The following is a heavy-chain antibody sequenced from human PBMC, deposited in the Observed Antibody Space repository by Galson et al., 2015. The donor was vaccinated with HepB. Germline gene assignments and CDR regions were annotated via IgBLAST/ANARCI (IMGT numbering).Heavy chain of an antibody. J-gene: IGHJ4*02. Sequence: SVKVSCKASGYTFTSYGISWVRQAPGQGLEWMGWISVNNGNTNYAQKLQGRVTMTTDTSTSTAYMELRSLRSDDTAVYYCARDQRWQPLFDYWGQGTLVTVSS. D-gene: IGHD1-14*01. CDR1: GYTFTSYG. CDR2: ISVNNGNT. CDR3: ARDQRWQPLFDY. V-gene: IGHV1-18*04.